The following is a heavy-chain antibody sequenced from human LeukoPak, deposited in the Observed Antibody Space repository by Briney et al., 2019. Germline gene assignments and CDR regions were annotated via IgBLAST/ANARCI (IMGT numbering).Heavy chain of an antibody. CDR2: ISWNSGSI. D-gene: IGHD2-21*01. CDR1: GLAFDDYA. Sequence: GRSLRLSCAASGLAFDDYAMRGVRQAPGKSLESVSGISWNSGSIGYADSVKGRFTISRDNAKNSLYLQMNSLRAEDTALYYCAKARGTVGVLDYWGQGTLVTASS. V-gene: IGHV3-9*01. J-gene: IGHJ4*02. CDR3: AKARGTVGVLDY.